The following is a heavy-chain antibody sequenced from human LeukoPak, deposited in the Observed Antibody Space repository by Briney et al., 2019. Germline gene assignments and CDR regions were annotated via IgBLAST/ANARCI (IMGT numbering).Heavy chain of an antibody. CDR2: ISGRGGST. J-gene: IGHJ4*02. CDR3: AKERKGVRGVSYFDY. D-gene: IGHD3-10*01. Sequence: GGSLRLSCAASGFTFSSYAMSWVRQAPGKALEWVSAISGRGGSTYYADSVKGRFTISRDNSKNTLYLQMNSLRAEDTAVYYCAKERKGVRGVSYFDYWGQGTLVTVSS. CDR1: GFTFSSYA. V-gene: IGHV3-23*01.